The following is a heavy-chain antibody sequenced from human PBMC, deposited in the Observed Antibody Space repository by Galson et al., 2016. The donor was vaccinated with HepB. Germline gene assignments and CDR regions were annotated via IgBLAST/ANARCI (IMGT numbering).Heavy chain of an antibody. Sequence: SLRLSCAASAFTFSNYPMHWVRQAPGKGLEWVAVISSDGNFKYYAGSVKGRFTISRDNSKDTLYLQVNSLRAEGTAVYYCARDGRQKLALYYFDYWGQGSLVTVSS. J-gene: IGHJ4*02. CDR2: ISSDGNFK. CDR1: AFTFSNYP. CDR3: ARDGRQKLALYYFDY. V-gene: IGHV3-30-3*01. D-gene: IGHD1-1*01.